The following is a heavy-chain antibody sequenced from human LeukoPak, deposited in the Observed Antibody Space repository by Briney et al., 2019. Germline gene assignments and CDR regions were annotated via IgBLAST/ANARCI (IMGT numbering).Heavy chain of an antibody. J-gene: IGHJ4*02. CDR2: VSDSGSSA. V-gene: IGHV3-23*01. CDR1: EFTFSSYW. D-gene: IGHD2-15*01. Sequence: TGGSLRLSCADSEFTFSSYWMSWVRKPPGKGLEWVSVVSDSGSSAYYTDSVKGRFTISRDNSKNTLNLQMNSLRVEDTAVYYCAPDLRGAAWSLDYWGQGTLVTVSS. CDR3: APDLRGAAWSLDY.